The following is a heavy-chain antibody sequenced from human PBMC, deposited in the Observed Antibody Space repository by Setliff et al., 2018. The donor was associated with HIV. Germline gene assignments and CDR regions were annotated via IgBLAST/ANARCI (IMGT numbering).Heavy chain of an antibody. J-gene: IGHJ4*02. CDR3: ASLYTSGWYHPFDY. CDR2: ISYSGST. V-gene: IGHV4-39*01. CDR1: GGSISSNNYY. Sequence: SETLSLTCTVSGGSISSNNYYWGWIRRPPGKGLEWIGSISYSGSTYCKPSLKSRVTISVDTSKNQSSLKLRYVTAADTALYYCASLYTSGWYHPFDYWGQGTLVTVSS. D-gene: IGHD6-19*01.